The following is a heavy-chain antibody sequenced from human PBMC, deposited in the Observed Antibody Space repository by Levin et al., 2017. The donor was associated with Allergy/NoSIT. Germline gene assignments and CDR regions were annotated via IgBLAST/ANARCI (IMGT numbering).Heavy chain of an antibody. V-gene: IGHV3-33*01. CDR2: IWYDGSNK. D-gene: IGHD1-26*01. Sequence: GGSLRLSCAASGFTFSTYGMHWVRQAPGKGLEWVAVIWYDGSNKFYGDSVKGRFTISRDNSKNTLYLQMNSLRAEDTAVYYCARILYSGTWYWLDPWGQGTLVTVSS. CDR3: ARILYSGTWYWLDP. J-gene: IGHJ5*02. CDR1: GFTFSTYG.